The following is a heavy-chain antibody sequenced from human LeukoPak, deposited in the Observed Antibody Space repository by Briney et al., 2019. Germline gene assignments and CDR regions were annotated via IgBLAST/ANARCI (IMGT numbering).Heavy chain of an antibody. V-gene: IGHV4-59*12. CDR2: IYYSGST. CDR3: ARRRRGYSYGYVHY. CDR1: GGSISSYY. Sequence: PSETLSLTCTVSGGSISSYYWSWIRQPPGKGLEWIGYIYYSGSTNYNPSLKSRVTISVDTSKNQFSLKLSSVTAADTAVYYCARRRRGYSYGYVHYWGQGTLVTVSS. D-gene: IGHD5-18*01. J-gene: IGHJ4*02.